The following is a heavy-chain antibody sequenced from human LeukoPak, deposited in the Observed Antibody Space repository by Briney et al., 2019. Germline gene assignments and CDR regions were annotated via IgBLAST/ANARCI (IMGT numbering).Heavy chain of an antibody. CDR1: GFTFSSYA. Sequence: GGSLRLSCAASGFTFSSYAMSWVRQAPGKGLEWVSTISGSGGSTYYADSVKGRFTIPRDNSKNTLFLQMNSLRADDTAVYYCAKDTRYDSGGYYIYFQHWGQGTLVTVSS. CDR3: AKDTRYDSGGYYIYFQH. D-gene: IGHD3-22*01. CDR2: ISGSGGST. J-gene: IGHJ1*01. V-gene: IGHV3-23*01.